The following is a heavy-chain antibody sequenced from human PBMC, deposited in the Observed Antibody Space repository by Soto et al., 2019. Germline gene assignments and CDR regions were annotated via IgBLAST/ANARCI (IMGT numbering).Heavy chain of an antibody. J-gene: IGHJ4*02. CDR1: RLTFSRYA. Sequence: EVQLLESGGGLVQPGGSLRLSCAASRLTFSRYAMSWVRQAPGKGLEWVSGISGRGDSTYYADSVKGRFTISRDNSNNTRFLQMTNLRAEDTAVYYCAKAFYREEDGYNSFDYWGQGTLVTVSS. CDR3: AKAFYREEDGYNSFDY. CDR2: ISGRGDST. D-gene: IGHD5-12*01. V-gene: IGHV3-23*01.